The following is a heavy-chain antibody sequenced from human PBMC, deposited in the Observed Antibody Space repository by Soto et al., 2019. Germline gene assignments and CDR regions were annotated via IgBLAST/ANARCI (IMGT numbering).Heavy chain of an antibody. D-gene: IGHD3-16*01. CDR3: AGRLTTAASLDY. CDR2: IHGGGST. J-gene: IGHJ4*02. CDR1: GSSVSNNH. V-gene: IGHV3-53*01. Sequence: GGSLRLSCAASGSSVSNNHMTWVRQAAGKGLEWVSLIHGGGSTYYADSVKGRFTISRDNSKNTLYLQMDSLRAEDTAIYYCAGRLTTAASLDYWGQGT.